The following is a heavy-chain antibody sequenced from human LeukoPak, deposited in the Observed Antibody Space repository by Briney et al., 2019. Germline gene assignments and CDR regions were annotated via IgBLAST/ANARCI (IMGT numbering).Heavy chain of an antibody. CDR1: GFTFSGYS. D-gene: IGHD6-13*01. V-gene: IGHV3-11*03. Sequence: GGSLRPSCAASGFTFSGYSMNWIRQATGKGLEWVSHISGSSSYTKYADSVKGRFTISRDNAKNSLYLQMNSLRVEDTAVYYCARNVRGNSSWYEVGFDYWGQGSLVTVSS. CDR2: ISGSSSYT. J-gene: IGHJ4*02. CDR3: ARNVRGNSSWYEVGFDY.